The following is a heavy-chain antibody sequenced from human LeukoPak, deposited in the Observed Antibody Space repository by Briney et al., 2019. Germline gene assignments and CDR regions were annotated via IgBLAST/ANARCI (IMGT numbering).Heavy chain of an antibody. CDR1: GYSFTSYG. V-gene: IGHV1-18*01. CDR2: ISAYNGNT. CDR3: ARGEYSGYCDY. D-gene: IGHD5-12*01. J-gene: IGHJ4*02. Sequence: GASVKVSCKASGYSFTSYGISWVRQAPGQGLEWMGRISAYNGNTNYAQKFQGRVTMTRDMSTSTVYMELSSLRSEDTAVYYCARGEYSGYCDYWGQGTLVTVSS.